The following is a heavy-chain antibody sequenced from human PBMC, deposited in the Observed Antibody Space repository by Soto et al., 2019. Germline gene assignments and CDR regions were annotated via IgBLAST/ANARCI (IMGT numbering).Heavy chain of an antibody. V-gene: IGHV1-2*02. J-gene: IGHJ6*03. CDR3: ARESGGATATLDYYYFYMDV. Sequence: QVQLVQSGAEVRKPGASVTVSCRSSGDSFNDYYIHWVRQAPGQGFEWMGWINPNGGVTKYAQKFQGRGSMTRDTSIRTVYMQLSRPRSGGTAVYFCARESGGATATLDYYYFYMDVWGTGTTVTVSS. CDR1: GDSFNDYY. D-gene: IGHD5-12*01. CDR2: INPNGGVT.